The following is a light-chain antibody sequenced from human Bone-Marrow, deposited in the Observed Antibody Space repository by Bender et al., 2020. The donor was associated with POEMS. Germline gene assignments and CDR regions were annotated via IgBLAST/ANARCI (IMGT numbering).Light chain of an antibody. CDR3: QVWDTHTDHWV. CDR2: DDS. V-gene: IGLV3-21*01. J-gene: IGLJ3*02. Sequence: ARITCGGDDIGHFSVHWYHQRAGQAPELVIFDDSDRPSGIPKRFSGSNSGNTATLTISRVEAGDEADFYCQVWDTHTDHWVFGGGTKLTVL. CDR1: DIGHFS.